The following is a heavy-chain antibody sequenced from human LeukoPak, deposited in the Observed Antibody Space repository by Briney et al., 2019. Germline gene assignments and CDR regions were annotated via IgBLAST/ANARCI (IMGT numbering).Heavy chain of an antibody. Sequence: GASVKVSCKAFGYSFTGYHLHWVRQAPRQGLEWMGWVNPKTGCTNYARKFQGRVTMTRDTSINTVNMELSRLTSDDTAVYYCAREFSSKLEWLAYVTGDDAFDVWGQGTMITVSS. V-gene: IGHV1-2*02. CDR3: AREFSSKLEWLAYVTGDDAFDV. CDR1: GYSFTGYH. D-gene: IGHD3-3*01. J-gene: IGHJ3*01. CDR2: VNPKTGCT.